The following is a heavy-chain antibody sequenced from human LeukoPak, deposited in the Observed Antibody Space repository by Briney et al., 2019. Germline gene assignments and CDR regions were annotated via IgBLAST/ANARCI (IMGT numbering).Heavy chain of an antibody. Sequence: PGESLKISCKGSGYSFTSYWIGWVRQMPGKGLEWMGIIYPGDSDTRYSPSFQGQVTISADKSISTAYLQWSSLKASDTAMYYCARRSRDGYNWNAFDIWGQGTMVTVSS. D-gene: IGHD5-24*01. CDR1: GYSFTSYW. CDR3: ARRSRDGYNWNAFDI. V-gene: IGHV5-51*01. J-gene: IGHJ3*02. CDR2: IYPGDSDT.